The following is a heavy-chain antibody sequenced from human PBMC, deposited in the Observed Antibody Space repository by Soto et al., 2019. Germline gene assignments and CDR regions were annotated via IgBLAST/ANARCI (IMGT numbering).Heavy chain of an antibody. V-gene: IGHV3-21*06. J-gene: IGHJ5*02. Sequence: PGGSLRLSCATSGFSFSSYAMNWVRQAPGKDLEWIASISTSSSHVYYARSVEGRFAISRDNAKSSLFLQLDGLRPDDTAVYYCARDSRIVATYAMGSVGFDLWGHGNLVTVSS. CDR3: ARDSRIVATYAMGSVGFDL. D-gene: IGHD2-8*01. CDR2: ISTSSSHV. CDR1: GFSFSSYA.